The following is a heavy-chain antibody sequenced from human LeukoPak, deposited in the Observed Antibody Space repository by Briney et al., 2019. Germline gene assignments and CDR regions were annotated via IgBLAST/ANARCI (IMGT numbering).Heavy chain of an antibody. Sequence: SVKVSCKAAGGTFSSYAISWVRQAPGQGLEWMGRIIPIFGTANYAQKFQGRVTITTDESTSTAYMELSSLRSEDTAVYYCARVPLSGYYDSSGYMSYWGQGTLVTVSS. CDR1: GGTFSSYA. CDR2: IIPIFGTA. CDR3: ARVPLSGYYDSSGYMSY. V-gene: IGHV1-69*05. D-gene: IGHD3-22*01. J-gene: IGHJ4*02.